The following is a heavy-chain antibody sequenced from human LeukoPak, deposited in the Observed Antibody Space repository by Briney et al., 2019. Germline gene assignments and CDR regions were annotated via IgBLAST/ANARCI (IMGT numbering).Heavy chain of an antibody. V-gene: IGHV3-23*01. Sequence: PGGSLRLSCAASEFTISSYGMSRVRQAPGKGLEWVASISGSGGSTQYADSVQGRFAISRDNSKNTLYLQMNSLRVEDTAMYFCARDPNGDYIGTFDMRGRGTMVSVSS. D-gene: IGHD4-17*01. CDR1: EFTISSYG. CDR3: ARDPNGDYIGTFDM. J-gene: IGHJ3*02. CDR2: ISGSGGST.